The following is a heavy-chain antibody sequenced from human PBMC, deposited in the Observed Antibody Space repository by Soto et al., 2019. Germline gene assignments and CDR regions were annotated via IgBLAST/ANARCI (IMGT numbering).Heavy chain of an antibody. CDR3: VKDLYRSSTMPCLDH. D-gene: IGHD2-2*01. V-gene: IGHV3-23*01. Sequence: LRLSCKASGFIFNNYGMSCVRQAPVKGLEWVSGISDSGDSTYYADSMRGRFTISRDNSKNTLYLQMNSLRPEDTAMYYCVKDLYRSSTMPCLDHWGQGALVTVSS. CDR1: GFIFNNYG. J-gene: IGHJ4*02. CDR2: ISDSGDST.